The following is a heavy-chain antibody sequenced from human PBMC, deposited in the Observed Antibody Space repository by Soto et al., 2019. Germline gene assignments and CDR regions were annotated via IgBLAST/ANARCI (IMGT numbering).Heavy chain of an antibody. CDR1: GDNVSSNSAA. D-gene: IGHD6-19*01. CDR2: AYYKSKWYN. V-gene: IGHV6-1*01. J-gene: IGHJ4*02. CDR3: AKASSGWYYEGTFDC. Sequence: PSQTLSLTCAISGDNVSSNSAAWHWIRQSPSRGLEWLGRAYYKSKWYNDYAVSVKSRIIINPDTSKNQFSLHLNSVTPEDTAVYFCAKASSGWYYEGTFDCWGQGTLVTVSS.